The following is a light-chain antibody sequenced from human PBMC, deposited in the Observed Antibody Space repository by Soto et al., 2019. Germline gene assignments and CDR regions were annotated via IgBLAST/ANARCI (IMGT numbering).Light chain of an antibody. V-gene: IGKV3-20*01. Sequence: EIVLTQSPGTLSLSPGERATLSCRASQSVSSSYLAWYQQKPGQAPRLLIYGASNRATGIPDRFSGSGSGTAYTLTISRLEPEDFVVYYCQQYVGSQWTFGQGTKVDIK. J-gene: IGKJ1*01. CDR2: GAS. CDR1: QSVSSSY. CDR3: QQYVGSQWT.